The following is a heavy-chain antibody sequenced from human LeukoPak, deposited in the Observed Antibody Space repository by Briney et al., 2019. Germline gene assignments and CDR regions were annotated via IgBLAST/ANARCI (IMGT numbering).Heavy chain of an antibody. D-gene: IGHD3-9*01. Sequence: GGSLSLSCAASGFTFDDYAMHWVRHAPGKGLEWVSGISWNSGSIGYADSVKGRFTIFRDNAKNSLYLQMNSLRAEAAAVYYCAKGDQHYHILRGYSPYYYLGAGGKGTPV. CDR3: AKGDQHYHILRGYSPYYYLGA. CDR1: GFTFDDYA. CDR2: ISWNSGSI. V-gene: IGHV3-9*01. J-gene: IGHJ6*03.